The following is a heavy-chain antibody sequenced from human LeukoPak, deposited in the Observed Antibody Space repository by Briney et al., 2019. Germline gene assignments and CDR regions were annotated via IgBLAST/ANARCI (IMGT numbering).Heavy chain of an antibody. CDR3: ASNVLLWFGELSPPDY. V-gene: IGHV4-39*01. CDR2: IYYSGST. D-gene: IGHD3-10*01. Sequence: PSETLSLTCTVSGGSISSSSYYWGWIRQPPGKGLEWIGSIYYSGSTYYNPSLKSRVTISVDTSKNQFSLKLSSVTAADTAVYYCASNVLLWFGELSPPDYWGQGTLVTVSS. CDR1: GGSISSSSYY. J-gene: IGHJ4*02.